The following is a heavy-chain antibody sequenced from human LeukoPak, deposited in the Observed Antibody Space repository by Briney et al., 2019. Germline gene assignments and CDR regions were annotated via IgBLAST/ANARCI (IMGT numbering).Heavy chain of an antibody. CDR1: GGSISSYY. D-gene: IGHD6-13*01. CDR2: IYYSGST. V-gene: IGHV4-59*01. CDR3: ARGIGMYSSTWYWFDP. J-gene: IGHJ5*02. Sequence: PSETLSLTCTVSGGSISSYYWSWIRQPPGKGLEWIGYIYYSGSTNYNPSLKSRVIISADTSKNQFSLKLSSVTAADTAVYYCARGIGMYSSTWYWFDPWGQGILVTVSS.